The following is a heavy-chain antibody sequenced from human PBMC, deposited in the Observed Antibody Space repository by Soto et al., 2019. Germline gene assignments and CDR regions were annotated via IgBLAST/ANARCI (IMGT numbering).Heavy chain of an antibody. CDR1: GFIFENFG. J-gene: IGHJ5*02. CDR3: AKNQRVELVPLATVDWFDP. Sequence: WGSLRISCASSGFIFENFGMSWVRQAPGRGLEWISSISGSGFKKYYADSVKGRFTISRDNSKSTVYLELNNLSAEDTAVYHCAKNQRVELVPLATVDWFDPWGQGSVVTVSS. V-gene: IGHV3-23*01. CDR2: ISGSGFKK. D-gene: IGHD1-26*01.